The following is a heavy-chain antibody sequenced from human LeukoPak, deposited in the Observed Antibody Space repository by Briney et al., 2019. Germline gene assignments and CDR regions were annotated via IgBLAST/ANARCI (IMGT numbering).Heavy chain of an antibody. D-gene: IGHD3-22*01. CDR1: GYTFTSYG. CDR2: LSAYNGNT. Sequence: EASVKVSCKASGYTFTSYGISWVRQAPGQGLEWMGWLSAYNGNTNYAQKLQGRVTMTTDTSTSTAYMELRSLRSDDTAVYYCARMHYYDSSGYDWFDPWGQGTLVTVSS. CDR3: ARMHYYDSSGYDWFDP. V-gene: IGHV1-18*01. J-gene: IGHJ5*02.